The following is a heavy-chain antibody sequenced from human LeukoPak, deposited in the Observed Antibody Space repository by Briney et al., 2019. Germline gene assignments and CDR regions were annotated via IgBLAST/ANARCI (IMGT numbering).Heavy chain of an antibody. Sequence: ASVKVSCKVSGYTLTELSMHWVRQAPGKGLVWMGGFDPEDGETIYAQKFQGRVTMTEDTSTDTAYMELSSLRSEDTAVYYCATDRAGDDAYYYYGMDVWGQGTTVTVSS. CDR2: FDPEDGET. D-gene: IGHD1-26*01. V-gene: IGHV1-24*01. CDR3: ATDRAGDDAYYYYGMDV. CDR1: GYTLTELS. J-gene: IGHJ6*02.